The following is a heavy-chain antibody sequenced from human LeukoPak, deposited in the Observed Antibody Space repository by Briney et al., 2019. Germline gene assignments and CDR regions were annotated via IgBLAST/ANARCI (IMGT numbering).Heavy chain of an antibody. D-gene: IGHD3-10*01. J-gene: IGHJ4*02. CDR2: INSDGSST. Sequence: GGSLRLSCAASGFTFSDYYMSWIRQAPGKGLVWVSHINSDGSSTNYADSVKGRFTISRDNAKNTLYLQMNSLRAEDTGVYYCARAVGSGSYWGQGTLVTVSS. CDR1: GFTFSDYY. CDR3: ARAVGSGSY. V-gene: IGHV3-74*01.